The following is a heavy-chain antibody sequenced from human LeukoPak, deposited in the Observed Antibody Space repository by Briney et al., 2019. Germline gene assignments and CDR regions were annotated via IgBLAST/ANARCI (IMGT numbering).Heavy chain of an antibody. J-gene: IGHJ3*02. V-gene: IGHV4-59*01. CDR2: IYYSGST. D-gene: IGHD1-26*01. Sequence: SETQSLTCTVSGGSISSYYWSWIRQPPGKGLEWIGYIYYSGSTNYNPSLKSRVTISVDTSKNQFSLKLSSVTAADTAVYYCARQSGEDAFDIWGQGTMVTVSS. CDR3: ARQSGEDAFDI. CDR1: GGSISSYY.